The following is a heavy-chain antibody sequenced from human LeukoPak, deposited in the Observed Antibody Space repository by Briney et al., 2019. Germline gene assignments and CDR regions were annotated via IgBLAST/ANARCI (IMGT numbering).Heavy chain of an antibody. Sequence: SETLSLTCTVSGGSISSSSYYWGWIRQPPGKGLEWIGSIYYSGSTYYNPSLKSRVTISVDTSKNQFSLKLSSVTAADTAVYYCARVGSGNGYFDLWGRGTLVTVSS. CDR2: IYYSGST. CDR1: GGSISSSSYY. J-gene: IGHJ2*01. CDR3: ARVGSGNGYFDL. D-gene: IGHD3-10*01. V-gene: IGHV4-39*07.